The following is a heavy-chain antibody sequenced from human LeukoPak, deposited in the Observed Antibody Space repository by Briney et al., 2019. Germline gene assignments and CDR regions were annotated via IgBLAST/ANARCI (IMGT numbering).Heavy chain of an antibody. CDR2: INHSGST. CDR1: GGSFSGYY. J-gene: IGHJ4*02. V-gene: IGHV4-34*01. Sequence: PSETPSLTCAVYGGSFSGYYWSWIRQPPGKGLEWIGEINHSGSTNYNPSLKSRVTISVDTSKNQFSLKLSSVTAADTAVYYCARGEIAAGDFDYWGQGTLVAVSS. D-gene: IGHD6-13*01. CDR3: ARGEIAAGDFDY.